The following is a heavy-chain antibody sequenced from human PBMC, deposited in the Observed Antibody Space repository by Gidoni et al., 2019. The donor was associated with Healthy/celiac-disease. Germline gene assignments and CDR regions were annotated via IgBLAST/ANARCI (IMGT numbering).Heavy chain of an antibody. V-gene: IGHV3-23*01. CDR2: ISGSGAST. J-gene: IGHJ6*02. CDR3: AKDRPRYYDILTGYHTPMDV. CDR1: GFTFSSYA. D-gene: IGHD3-9*01. Sequence: EVQLLESGGGFVQPGGSLRLSCAASGFTFSSYAMSWVRQAPGKGLEWVSAISGSGASTYYADSVKGRFTISRDNSKNTLYLQMNSLRAEDTAVYYCAKDRPRYYDILTGYHTPMDVWGQGTTVTVSS.